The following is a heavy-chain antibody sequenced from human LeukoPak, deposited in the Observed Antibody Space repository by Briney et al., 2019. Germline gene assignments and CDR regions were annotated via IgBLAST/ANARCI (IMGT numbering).Heavy chain of an antibody. CDR2: ISASGGGT. CDR3: ARGGGDYAMDV. D-gene: IGHD3-10*01. V-gene: IGHV3-23*01. Sequence: GGSLRLSCAASGFTFSSYAMSWVRQAPGKGLEWVSSISASGGGTYYAGSVKGRFTISRDNSKNTLYLQLSSLRADDTAVYYCARGGGDYAMDVWGQGTTVTVSS. CDR1: GFTFSSYA. J-gene: IGHJ6*02.